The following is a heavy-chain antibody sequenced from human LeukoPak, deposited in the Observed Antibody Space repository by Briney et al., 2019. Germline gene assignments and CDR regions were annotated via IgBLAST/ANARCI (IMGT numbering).Heavy chain of an antibody. D-gene: IGHD3-22*01. CDR2: ISSSSSTI. J-gene: IGHJ4*02. CDR3: AKDLLYYYDSSGKLGGGYFDY. Sequence: GGSLRLSCAASGFTFSSYSMNWVRQAPGKGLEWISYISSSSSTIHYADSVKGRFTISRDNSKKTLYLQMNSLKAEDTAVYYCAKDLLYYYDSSGKLGGGYFDYWGQGTLVTVSS. V-gene: IGHV3-48*01. CDR1: GFTFSSYS.